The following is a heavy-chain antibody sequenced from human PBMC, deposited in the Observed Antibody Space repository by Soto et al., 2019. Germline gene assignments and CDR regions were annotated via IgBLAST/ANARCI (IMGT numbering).Heavy chain of an antibody. CDR2: ISSSSSTI. V-gene: IGHV3-48*02. J-gene: IGHJ4*02. D-gene: IGHD5-12*01. CDR1: GFTFSSYA. CDR3: ARVKFRGYDY. Sequence: GGSLRLSCAAPGFTFSSYAMNWVRQAPGNGLEWVLYISSSSSTIYYADSVKGRFTISRDNAKNSLYLQMNSLRDEDTAVYYCARVKFRGYDYWGQGTLVTVSS.